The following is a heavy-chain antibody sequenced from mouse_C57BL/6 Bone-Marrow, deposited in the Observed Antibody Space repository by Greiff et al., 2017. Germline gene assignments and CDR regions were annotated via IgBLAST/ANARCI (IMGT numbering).Heavy chain of an antibody. CDR2: IDPEDGET. CDR3: ARNGAY. Sequence: EVQLQQSGAELVKPGASVKLSCTASGFNIKDYYMHWVKQRTEQGLEWIGRIDPEDGETKYAPKFQSKATITTDTSSNTAYLQLSSLTSEYTAVYYCARNGAYWGQGTLVTVSA. J-gene: IGHJ3*01. V-gene: IGHV14-2*01. CDR1: GFNIKDYY.